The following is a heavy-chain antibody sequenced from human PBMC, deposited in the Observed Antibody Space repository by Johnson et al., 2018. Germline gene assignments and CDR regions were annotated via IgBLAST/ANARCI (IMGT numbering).Heavy chain of an antibody. D-gene: IGHD5-18*01. CDR1: GGTFSSYA. CDR2: IIPIFGTA. CDR3: ARELYGYGPNDAVDI. Sequence: QVQLVQSGAEVKKPGSSVKVSCKASGGTFSSYAISWVRQAPGQGLEWMGGIIPIFGTAHYAQKFQGRVTITADESTSTGYMELSSLGSEDTAVYYCARELYGYGPNDAVDIRGQGTMVTVSS. V-gene: IGHV1-69*12. J-gene: IGHJ3*02.